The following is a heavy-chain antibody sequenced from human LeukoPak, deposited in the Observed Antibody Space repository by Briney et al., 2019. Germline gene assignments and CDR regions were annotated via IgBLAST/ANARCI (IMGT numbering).Heavy chain of an antibody. V-gene: IGHV4-59*08. J-gene: IGHJ2*01. CDR1: GGSISSYY. D-gene: IGHD7-27*01. CDR2: INYSGST. Sequence: SETLSLTCTVSGGSISSYYWSWIRQPPGKGLEWIGYINYSGSTYYNPSLKSRVTISVDTSKNQFSLKLNSVTAADTAVYYCTRQANWGRWYFDLWGRGTLVTVSS. CDR3: TRQANWGRWYFDL.